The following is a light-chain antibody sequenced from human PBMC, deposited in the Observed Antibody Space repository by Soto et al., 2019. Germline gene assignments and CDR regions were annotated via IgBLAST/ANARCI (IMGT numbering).Light chain of an antibody. CDR1: SSNIGAGYD. CDR2: GNT. V-gene: IGLV1-40*01. J-gene: IGLJ2*01. CDR3: QSYDSSLTVYVV. Sequence: QSVLTQPPSVSGAPGQTVTISCTGSSSNIGAGYDVQWYQQLPGAAPQLVIFGNTNRPSGVPDRFSGSRSGTSASLDIIGLQAEDECDYYCQSYDSSLTVYVVFGGGTKVNVL.